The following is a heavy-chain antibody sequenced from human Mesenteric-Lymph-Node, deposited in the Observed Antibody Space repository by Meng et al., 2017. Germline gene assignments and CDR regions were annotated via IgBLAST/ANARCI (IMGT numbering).Heavy chain of an antibody. D-gene: IGHD6-19*01. CDR1: GFSFSSYA. V-gene: IGHV3-23*01. CDR3: AKASSGWSGYHFDY. Sequence: GESLKISCAASGFSFSSYAMSWVRQAPGKGLEWVSDISGSSANTYYGDSVKGRFTISRDNSTNTLYLQMNSLRAEDTAVYYGAKASSGWSGYHFDYWGQGTQVTVSS. J-gene: IGHJ4*02. CDR2: ISGSSANT.